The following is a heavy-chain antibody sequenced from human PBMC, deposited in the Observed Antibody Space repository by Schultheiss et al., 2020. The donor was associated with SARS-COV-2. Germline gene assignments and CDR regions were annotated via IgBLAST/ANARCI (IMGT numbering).Heavy chain of an antibody. V-gene: IGHV4-39*01. J-gene: IGHJ5*02. D-gene: IGHD6-19*01. CDR1: GGSISSSSYY. Sequence: GSLRLSCAGSGGSISSSSYYWGWIRQPPGKGLEWIGSIYYSGSTYYNPSLKSRVTISVDTSKNQFSLKLSSVTAADTAVYYCARSSAKNSSGWSWGQGTLVTVSS. CDR2: IYYSGST. CDR3: ARSSAKNSSGWS.